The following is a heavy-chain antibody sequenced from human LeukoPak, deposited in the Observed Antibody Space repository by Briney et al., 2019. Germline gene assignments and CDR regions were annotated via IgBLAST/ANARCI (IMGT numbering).Heavy chain of an antibody. CDR1: GFSISSGYY. CDR2: IYHSGSS. D-gene: IGHD3-10*01. Sequence: SETLSLTCAVSGFSISSGYYWGWIRQPPGKGLEWIGSIYHSGSSYYNPSLKSRVTISVDTSKNQFSLKLSSVTAADTAVYYCARGRRFRYGSGSSWNFDYWGQGTLVTVSS. CDR3: ARGRRFRYGSGSSWNFDY. V-gene: IGHV4-38-2*01. J-gene: IGHJ4*02.